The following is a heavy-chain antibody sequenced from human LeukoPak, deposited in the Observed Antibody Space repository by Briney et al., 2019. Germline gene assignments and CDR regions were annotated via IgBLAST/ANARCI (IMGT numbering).Heavy chain of an antibody. CDR1: GYTFTCYY. V-gene: IGHV1-2*02. CDR2: INPNSGCT. J-gene: IGHJ5*02. D-gene: IGHD6-13*01. Sequence: GAAVKVSCKSSGYTFTCYYMHWVRQAPGQGLEWMGWINPNSGCTNYAQKFQGRVTMTRDTSISTAYMELSRLRSDDTAVYYCARDMAAAAGTVWFDPWGQGTLVTVSS. CDR3: ARDMAAAAGTVWFDP.